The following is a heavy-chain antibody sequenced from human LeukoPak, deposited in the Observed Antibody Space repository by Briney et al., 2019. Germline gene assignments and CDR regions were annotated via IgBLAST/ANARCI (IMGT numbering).Heavy chain of an antibody. D-gene: IGHD2-2*01. Sequence: ASVKVSCKASGYIFTSYYMHWVRQAPGQGLEWMGIINPSNGYTTYAQKFQGRVTMTRDTSTSTVYMELSSLRSEDTAVYYCARDGGAVVPACFFDYWGQGTLVTVSS. CDR2: INPSNGYT. J-gene: IGHJ4*02. CDR3: ARDGGAVVPACFFDY. V-gene: IGHV1-46*01. CDR1: GYIFTSYY.